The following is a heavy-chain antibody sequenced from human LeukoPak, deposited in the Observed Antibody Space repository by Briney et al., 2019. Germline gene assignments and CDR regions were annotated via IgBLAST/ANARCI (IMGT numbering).Heavy chain of an antibody. J-gene: IGHJ4*02. CDR3: ARFELDSGGYATNFDS. D-gene: IGHD3-22*01. CDR2: ISGSSSHI. Sequence: PGGSLRLSCVVSGFSFSDYYMNWIRQAPGKGLEWLSYISGSSSHILGADSVKGRFTISRDNAKNSLYLQMNTLRAEDTAVYYCARFELDSGGYATNFDSWGQGTLVTVSS. CDR1: GFSFSDYY. V-gene: IGHV3-11*06.